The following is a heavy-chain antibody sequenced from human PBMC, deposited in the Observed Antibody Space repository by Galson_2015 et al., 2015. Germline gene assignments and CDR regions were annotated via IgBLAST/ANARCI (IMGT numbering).Heavy chain of an antibody. D-gene: IGHD3-22*01. CDR1: GFTFSSYS. J-gene: IGHJ4*02. Sequence: SLRLSCAASGFTFSSYSMNWVRQAPGKGLEWVSYISSSSSTIYCADSVKGRSTISRDNAKNSLYLQMNSLRAEDTAVYYCARDPPHYYYDSSGYDPTFDYWGQGTLVTVSS. CDR2: ISSSSSTI. CDR3: ARDPPHYYYDSSGYDPTFDY. V-gene: IGHV3-48*01.